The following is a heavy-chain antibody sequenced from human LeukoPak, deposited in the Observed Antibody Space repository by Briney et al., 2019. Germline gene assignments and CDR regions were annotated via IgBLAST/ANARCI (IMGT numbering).Heavy chain of an antibody. CDR2: IWYDGSNK. D-gene: IGHD3-22*01. J-gene: IGHJ4*02. Sequence: GGSLRLSCAASGFTFSSYGMHWVRQAPGKGLEWVAVIWYDGSNKYYADSVKGRFTIPRDNSKNTLYLQMNSLRAEDTAVYYCAKEGYYDSSGYPYFDYWGQGTLVTVSS. CDR3: AKEGYYDSSGYPYFDY. V-gene: IGHV3-33*06. CDR1: GFTFSSYG.